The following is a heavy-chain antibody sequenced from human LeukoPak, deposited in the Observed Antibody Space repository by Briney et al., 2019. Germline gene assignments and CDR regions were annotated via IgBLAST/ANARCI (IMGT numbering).Heavy chain of an antibody. J-gene: IGHJ4*02. V-gene: IGHV1-8*01. D-gene: IGHD5-24*01. CDR2: MNPNSGNT. Sequence: ASVKVSCKASGYTFTSYDINWVRQATGQGLEWMGWMNPNSGNTGYAQKFQGRVTMTTDTSTSTAYMELRSLRSDDTAVYYCAGPTVEMATIGVYWGQGTLVTVSS. CDR3: AGPTVEMATIGVY. CDR1: GYTFTSYD.